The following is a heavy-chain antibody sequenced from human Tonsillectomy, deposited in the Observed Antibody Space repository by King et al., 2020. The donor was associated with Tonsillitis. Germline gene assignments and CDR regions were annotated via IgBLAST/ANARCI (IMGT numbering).Heavy chain of an antibody. CDR1: GFSLTTSDVGVG. CDR3: AHRRGGVPGVINFDH. Sequence: TLKESGPTLVKPTQTLTLTCTFSGFSLTTSDVGVGVGWLRQPPGKAPEWLAMIYLNDDARYSPSLKSRLSITGDTSKNQVVLTMTNMDPLDTATYYCAHRRGGVPGVINFDHWGPGALVTVSS. D-gene: IGHD3-10*01. J-gene: IGHJ5*02. V-gene: IGHV2-5*01. CDR2: IYLNDDA.